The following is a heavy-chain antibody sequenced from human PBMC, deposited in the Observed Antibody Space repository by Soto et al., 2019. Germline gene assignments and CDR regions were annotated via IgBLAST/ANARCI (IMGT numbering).Heavy chain of an antibody. CDR1: GGTFRSCA. CDR2: IIPIFGTA. D-gene: IGHD3-3*01. CDR3: ARDSWEDTIFGVVPLGSGMDV. J-gene: IGHJ6*02. Sequence: SVKFSCKDSGGTFRSCAISWVRQAPGQGLEWMGGIIPIFGTANYAQKFQGRVTITADESTSTAYMELSSLRSEDTAVYYCARDSWEDTIFGVVPLGSGMDVWGQGTTVTVSS. V-gene: IGHV1-69*13.